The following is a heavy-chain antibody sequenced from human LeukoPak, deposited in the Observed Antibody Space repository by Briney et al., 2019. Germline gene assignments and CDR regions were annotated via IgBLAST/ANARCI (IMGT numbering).Heavy chain of an antibody. J-gene: IGHJ6*02. CDR3: ARAIGLMVYGRPVAV. D-gene: IGHD2-8*01. Sequence: SETLSLTCTVSGGSISSYYWSWIRQPPAKGVEWIGYIYYSGTTNYNPSLKSRVTISVDTSKSQFSLKLSSVTAADTAVYYCARAIGLMVYGRPVAVLGQGTTLTVSS. CDR2: IYYSGTT. V-gene: IGHV4-59*12. CDR1: GGSISSYY.